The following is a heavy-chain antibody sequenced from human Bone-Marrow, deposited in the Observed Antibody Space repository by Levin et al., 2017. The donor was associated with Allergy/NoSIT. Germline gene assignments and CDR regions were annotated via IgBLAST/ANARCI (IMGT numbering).Heavy chain of an antibody. Sequence: GESLKISCKASGYTFTSYGISWVRQAPGQGLEWMGWISAYNGNTNYAQMLQGRVTMTTDTSTSTAYMELRSLRSDDTAVYYCARVLGNWNYAGGEYYFDYWGQGTLVTVSS. V-gene: IGHV1-18*01. CDR2: ISAYNGNT. D-gene: IGHD1-7*01. CDR3: ARVLGNWNYAGGEYYFDY. J-gene: IGHJ4*02. CDR1: GYTFTSYG.